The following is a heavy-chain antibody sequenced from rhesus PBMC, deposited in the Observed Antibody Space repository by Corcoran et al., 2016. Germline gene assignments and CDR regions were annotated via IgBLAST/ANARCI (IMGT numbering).Heavy chain of an antibody. CDR3: AREGGSGWSEGENTVTYGLDS. D-gene: IGHD6S26*01. Sequence: QLQLQESGPGLVKPSETLSLTRAVSGGSISSNYWSWIRQPPGKGLEWIGRISGSGGSTDYNPSLKSRVTSSTDTAKNQVSLNLSSVTAADTAVHYCAREGGSGWSEGENTVTYGLDSWGQGVVVTVSS. CDR2: ISGSGGST. V-gene: IGHV4-173*01. J-gene: IGHJ6*01. CDR1: GGSISSNY.